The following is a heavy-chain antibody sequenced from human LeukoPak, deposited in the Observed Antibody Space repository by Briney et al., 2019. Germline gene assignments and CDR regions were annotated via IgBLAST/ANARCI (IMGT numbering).Heavy chain of an antibody. V-gene: IGHV4-59*12. CDR2: IYYSGST. CDR3: ATDPRLGRGDY. J-gene: IGHJ4*02. CDR1: GGSISSYY. Sequence: PSETLSLTCTVSGGSISSYYWSWIRQPPGKGLEWIGYIYYSGSTNYNPSLKSRVTISVDTSKNQFSLKLSSVTAADTAVYYCATDPRLGRGDYWGQGTLVTVSS. D-gene: IGHD3-10*01.